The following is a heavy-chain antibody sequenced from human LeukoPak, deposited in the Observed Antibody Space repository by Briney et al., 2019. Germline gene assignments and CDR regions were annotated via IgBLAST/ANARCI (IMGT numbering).Heavy chain of an antibody. CDR1: GGSIYSYY. Sequence: SETLSLTCTVSGGSIYSYYWSWIRQPPGKGLEWIGYIYYTGSTRYNPSLKSRVAISVDKSKNQFSLKLSYVTAADTAVYYCARLSHYFDSSGYYYVRFFDYWGQGTLVTVSS. J-gene: IGHJ4*02. CDR2: IYYTGST. V-gene: IGHV4-59*08. D-gene: IGHD3-22*01. CDR3: ARLSHYFDSSGYYYVRFFDY.